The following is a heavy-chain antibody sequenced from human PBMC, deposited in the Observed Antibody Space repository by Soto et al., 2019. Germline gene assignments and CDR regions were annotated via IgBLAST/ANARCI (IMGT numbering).Heavy chain of an antibody. D-gene: IGHD3-22*01. Sequence: PRLSCAASGFTFSSYAMHWVRQAPGKGLEWVAVISYDGSNKYYADSVKGRFTISRDNSKNTLYLQMNSLRAEDTAVYYCARDSLEYYYDSSGSHYFDYWGQGTLVTVSS. CDR1: GFTFSSYA. CDR2: ISYDGSNK. CDR3: ARDSLEYYYDSSGSHYFDY. V-gene: IGHV3-30-3*01. J-gene: IGHJ4*02.